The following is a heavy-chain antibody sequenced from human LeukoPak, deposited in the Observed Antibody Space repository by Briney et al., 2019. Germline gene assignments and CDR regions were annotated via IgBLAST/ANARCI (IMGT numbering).Heavy chain of an antibody. D-gene: IGHD4-23*01. CDR1: GGSISSHY. J-gene: IGHJ4*02. CDR2: IYYSGST. V-gene: IGHV4-59*11. CDR3: ARERWDALDY. Sequence: SETLSLTCTVSGGSISSHYWNWIRQSPGKGLEWIGYIYYSGSTKYNPSLKSRVTISEDTSKNQFSLKMSSVTAADTAVYFCARERWDALDYWGQGTLVTVSS.